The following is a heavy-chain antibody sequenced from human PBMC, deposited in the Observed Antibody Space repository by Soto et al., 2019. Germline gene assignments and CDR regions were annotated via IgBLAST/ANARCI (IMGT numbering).Heavy chain of an antibody. CDR2: ISGRGDNT. D-gene: IGHD6-13*01. CDR1: GFTFSSYA. Sequence: PGGSLRLSCAASGFTFSSYAMSWVRQAPGKGLEWVSAISGRGDNTYYADSVKGRFIISRDNSKNTLYLQMNSLRAEDTAVYYCAISRYSSSWYYFDYWGQGTLVTVSS. J-gene: IGHJ4*02. CDR3: AISRYSSSWYYFDY. V-gene: IGHV3-23*01.